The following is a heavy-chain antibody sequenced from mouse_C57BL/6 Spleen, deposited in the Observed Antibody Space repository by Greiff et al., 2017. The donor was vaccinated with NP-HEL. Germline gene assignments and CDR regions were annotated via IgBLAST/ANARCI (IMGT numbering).Heavy chain of an antibody. CDR1: GYTFTSYW. Sequence: QVQLQQSGAELVRPGSSVKLSCKASGYTFTSYWMHWVKQRPIQGLEWIGNIDPSDSETHYNQKFKDKATLTVDKSSSTAYMQLSSLTSEDSAVYYCARHYYGSSYWGQGTTLTVSS. CDR2: IDPSDSET. V-gene: IGHV1-52*01. D-gene: IGHD1-1*01. J-gene: IGHJ2*01. CDR3: ARHYYGSSY.